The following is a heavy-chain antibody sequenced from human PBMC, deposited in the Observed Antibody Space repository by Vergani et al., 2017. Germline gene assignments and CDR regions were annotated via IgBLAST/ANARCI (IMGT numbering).Heavy chain of an antibody. Sequence: QVQLQESGPGLVKPSETLSLTCTVSGDSVISTDYHWGWIRQPPGKGLEWIVSMDYRGRTSYNPSLESRISISFETPKNQFSLRLTSVTAADTAVYYCASKRGACRAAYIHSYDFWGPGALVGVSS. CDR1: GDSVISTDYH. CDR2: MDYRGRT. V-gene: IGHV4-39*01. D-gene: IGHD2-15*01. CDR3: ASKRGACRAAYIHSYDF. J-gene: IGHJ4*02.